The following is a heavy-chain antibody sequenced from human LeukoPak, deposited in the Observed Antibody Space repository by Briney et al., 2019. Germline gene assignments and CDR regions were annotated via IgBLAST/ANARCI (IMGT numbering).Heavy chain of an antibody. CDR3: ARGPSSGYYEDY. Sequence: ASVKVSCKASGGTFSSYAISWARQVPGQGLEYMGWISAYNGNTNYAQKLLDRATMTTDTSTSTAYLELRSLRSDDTAVYYCARGPSSGYYEDYWGQGTLVTVSS. J-gene: IGHJ4*02. CDR2: ISAYNGNT. CDR1: GGTFSSYA. D-gene: IGHD6-19*01. V-gene: IGHV1-18*01.